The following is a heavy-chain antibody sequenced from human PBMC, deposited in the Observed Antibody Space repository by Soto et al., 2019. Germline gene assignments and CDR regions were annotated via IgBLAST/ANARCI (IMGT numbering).Heavy chain of an antibody. D-gene: IGHD3-22*01. CDR2: IYHSGST. Sequence: SETLSLTCAVSGYSISSGYYWGWIRQPPGKGLEWIGSIYHSGSTYYNPSLKSRVTISVDTSKNQFSLKLSSVTAADTAVYYCARARGSGGTMIEGGAFDIWGQGTMVTVSS. J-gene: IGHJ3*02. CDR3: ARARGSGGTMIEGGAFDI. CDR1: GYSISSGYY. V-gene: IGHV4-38-2*01.